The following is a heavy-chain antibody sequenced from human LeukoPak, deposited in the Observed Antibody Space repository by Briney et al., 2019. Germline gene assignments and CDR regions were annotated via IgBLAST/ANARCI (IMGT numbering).Heavy chain of an antibody. D-gene: IGHD6-13*01. CDR1: GYTLTELS. Sequence: ASVKVSCKVSGYTLTELSMHWVRQAPGKGLEWMGGFDPEDGETIYAQEFQGRVTMTEDTSTDTAYMELSSLRSEDTAVYYCATESKRYSSPDYWGQGTLVTVSS. CDR3: ATESKRYSSPDY. CDR2: FDPEDGET. V-gene: IGHV1-24*01. J-gene: IGHJ4*02.